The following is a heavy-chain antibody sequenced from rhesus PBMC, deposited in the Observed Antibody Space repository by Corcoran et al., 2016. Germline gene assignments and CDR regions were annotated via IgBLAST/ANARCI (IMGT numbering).Heavy chain of an antibody. V-gene: IGHV3-136*01. CDR3: TRVDWAAAGTWYFDL. D-gene: IGHD6-31*01. J-gene: IGHJ2*01. Sequence: EVQLVESGGGLVQPGGSLRLSCAASGFTFSSYDMSWVRQAPGKGLEWASYISYTGKTIKYADAGKGRFTIARDNAKNSLCLQMSSLRAEDTAVYYCTRVDWAAAGTWYFDLWGPGTPITISS. CDR2: ISYTGKTI. CDR1: GFTFSSYD.